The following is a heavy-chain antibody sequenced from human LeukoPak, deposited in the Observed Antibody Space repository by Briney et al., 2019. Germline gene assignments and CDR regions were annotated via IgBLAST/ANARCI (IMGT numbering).Heavy chain of an antibody. V-gene: IGHV4-59*01. CDR3: ARGNYYYGSGSYWNYYYGMDV. Sequence: SETLSLTCTVSGGSISSYYWSWTRQPPGKGLEWIGYIYYSGSTNYNPSLKSRVTISVDTSKNQFSLKLSSVTAADTAVYYCARGNYYYGSGSYWNYYYGMDVWGKGTTVTVSS. CDR2: IYYSGST. D-gene: IGHD3-10*01. CDR1: GGSISSYY. J-gene: IGHJ6*04.